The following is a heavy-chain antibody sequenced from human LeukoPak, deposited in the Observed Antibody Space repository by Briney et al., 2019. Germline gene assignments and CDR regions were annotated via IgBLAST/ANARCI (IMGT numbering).Heavy chain of an antibody. Sequence: ASAKVSCKASGYTFTTYGISWVRQAPGQGLEWMGWISAYNGNTNYAQNLQGRVTMATDTSTSTAYMELRSLRSDDTAVYYCARRQGTTLNFDYWGQGTLVTVSS. CDR2: ISAYNGNT. D-gene: IGHD1-1*01. V-gene: IGHV1-18*01. CDR1: GYTFTTYG. CDR3: ARRQGTTLNFDY. J-gene: IGHJ4*02.